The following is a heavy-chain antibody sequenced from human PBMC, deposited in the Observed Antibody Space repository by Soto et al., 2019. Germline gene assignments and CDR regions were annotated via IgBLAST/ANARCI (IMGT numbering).Heavy chain of an antibody. CDR1: GGSISSGDYY. Sequence: QVQLQESGPGLVKPSQTLSLTCTVSGGSISSGDYYWSWILQPPGKGLEWIGYIYYSGSTYYSTSLKSRVTISADTSKNQFSLKLSSVTAADTAVYYCARERPDVARLDPWGQGTLVTVSS. CDR3: ARERPDVARLDP. V-gene: IGHV4-30-4*01. CDR2: IYYSGST. D-gene: IGHD6-6*01. J-gene: IGHJ5*02.